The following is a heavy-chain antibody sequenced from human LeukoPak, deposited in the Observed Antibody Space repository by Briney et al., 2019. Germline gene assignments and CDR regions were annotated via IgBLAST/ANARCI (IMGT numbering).Heavy chain of an antibody. J-gene: IGHJ4*02. Sequence: GGSLRRSCAASGFTFSSNVMTWVRQAPGKELEWVSAIRGSGTTAYYADSVKGRFTISRDDSKNTLYLQMNSLRVEDTALYYCAKDVYCSGGSCHGIDYWGQGTLVTVSS. D-gene: IGHD2-15*01. CDR3: AKDVYCSGGSCHGIDY. CDR2: IRGSGTTA. CDR1: GFTFSSNV. V-gene: IGHV3-23*01.